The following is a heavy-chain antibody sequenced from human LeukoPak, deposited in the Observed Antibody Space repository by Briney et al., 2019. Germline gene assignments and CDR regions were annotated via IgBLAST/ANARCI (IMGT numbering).Heavy chain of an antibody. Sequence: RGSLRLSCAASGFIFSNPWMSWVRQTPGKGLEWVANIKPDGSEKYYVDSVKGRFTISRDNAKNSLYLQMNSLRAEDTAVYYCARAGYDYVWGSYRYSAYYFDYWGQGTLVTVSS. CDR3: ARAGYDYVWGSYRYSAYYFDY. CDR2: IKPDGSEK. CDR1: GFIFSNPW. D-gene: IGHD3-16*02. V-gene: IGHV3-7*03. J-gene: IGHJ4*02.